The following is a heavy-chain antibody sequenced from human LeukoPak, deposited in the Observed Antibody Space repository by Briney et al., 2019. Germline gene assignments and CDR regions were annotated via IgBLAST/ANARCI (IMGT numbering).Heavy chain of an antibody. V-gene: IGHV1-18*01. CDR2: ISANSGNT. Sequence: ASVKVSCKPSGYSFTRNGISWVRQAPGQGLEWMARISANSGNTNYAQNFQDRVTLTTDTSTSTAYMELRSLRSDDTAVYYCARDVNYAFDYWGQGTLVTVSS. D-gene: IGHD3-16*01. CDR3: ARDVNYAFDY. J-gene: IGHJ4*02. CDR1: GYSFTRNG.